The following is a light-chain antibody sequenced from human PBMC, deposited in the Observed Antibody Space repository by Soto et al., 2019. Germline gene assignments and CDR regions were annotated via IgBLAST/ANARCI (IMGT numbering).Light chain of an antibody. J-gene: IGKJ4*01. V-gene: IGKV1-33*01. Sequence: DIQMTQSPSTLSGSVGDRVTITCRASQTISSWLAWYQQKPGKAPKLLIFDASNLQTGVPSRFSGSGSGTDFTFTISGLQPEDFATYFCQQYDNLLAPTFGGGTRVDI. CDR1: QTISSW. CDR3: QQYDNLLAPT. CDR2: DAS.